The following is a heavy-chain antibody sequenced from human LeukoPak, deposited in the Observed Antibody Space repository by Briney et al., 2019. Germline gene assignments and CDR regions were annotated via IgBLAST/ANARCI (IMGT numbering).Heavy chain of an antibody. D-gene: IGHD6-25*01. J-gene: IGHJ4*02. V-gene: IGHV4-34*01. Sequence: SETLSLTCAVYGGSFSGYYWSWIRQPPGKGLEWIGEINHSGSTNYNPSLKSRVTISVDTSKNQFSLKLSSVTAADTAVYYCARGPARRRLQPRALPYYFDYWGQGTLVTVSS. CDR1: GGSFSGYY. CDR3: ARGPARRRLQPRALPYYFDY. CDR2: INHSGST.